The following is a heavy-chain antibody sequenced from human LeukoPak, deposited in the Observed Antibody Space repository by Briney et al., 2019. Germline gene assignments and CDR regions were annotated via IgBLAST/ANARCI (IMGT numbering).Heavy chain of an antibody. CDR3: ARDPGGYSNYGGYYYYYGMDV. D-gene: IGHD4-11*01. Sequence: GGSLGLSCAASGFTFSSYWMSWVRQAPGKGLEWVANIKQDGSEKYYVDSVKGRFTISRDNAKNSLYLQMNSLRAEDTAVYYCARDPGGYSNYGGYYYYYGMDVWGQGTTVTVSS. CDR2: IKQDGSEK. V-gene: IGHV3-7*01. J-gene: IGHJ6*02. CDR1: GFTFSSYW.